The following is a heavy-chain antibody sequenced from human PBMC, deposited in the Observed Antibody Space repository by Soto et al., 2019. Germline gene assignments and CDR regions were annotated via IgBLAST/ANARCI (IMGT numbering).Heavy chain of an antibody. CDR1: GFTFNNYA. J-gene: IGHJ4*02. V-gene: IGHV3-23*01. Sequence: GGSLRLSCAASGFTFNNYAMTWVRQGPGKGLEWDSGISGSGDTTYYADSVKGRFTISRDNSKNTLSLQMNSLRAEDTALYYCAKGVDSIGSWGFNWGQGTQVTVAS. CDR3: AKGVDSIGSWGFN. CDR2: ISGSGDTT. D-gene: IGHD3-22*01.